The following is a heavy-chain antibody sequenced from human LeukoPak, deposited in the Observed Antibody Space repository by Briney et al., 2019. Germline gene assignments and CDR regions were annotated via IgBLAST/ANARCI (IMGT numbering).Heavy chain of an antibody. CDR3: ARVAEDYDYVWGSYYYFDY. D-gene: IGHD3-16*01. CDR2: IIPIFGTA. V-gene: IGHV1-69*13. J-gene: IGHJ4*02. Sequence: SVKVSCEASGYTFTSYGFSWVRQAPGQGLEWMGGIIPIFGTANYAQRFQGRVTITADESTSTAYMELSSLRSEDTAVYYCARVAEDYDYVWGSYYYFDYWGQGTLVTVSS. CDR1: GYTFTSYG.